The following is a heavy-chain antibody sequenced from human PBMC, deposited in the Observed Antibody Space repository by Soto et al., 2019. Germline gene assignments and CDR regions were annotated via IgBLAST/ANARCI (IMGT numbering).Heavy chain of an antibody. J-gene: IGHJ2*01. V-gene: IGHV3-23*01. CDR2: VSGGGDAA. Sequence: EVQVLESGGGLVQPGGSLRLSCAGSGFTFINYAMNWVRQAPGKGLEWVSSVSGGGDAAFFPDSVRGRFTISRDNSKNTVTLQMNSLGVDDPAVYYCARKILVSTTRPNYWYFDLWGRGTLVTVSS. D-gene: IGHD2-21*01. CDR3: ARKILVSTTRPNYWYFDL. CDR1: GFTFINYA.